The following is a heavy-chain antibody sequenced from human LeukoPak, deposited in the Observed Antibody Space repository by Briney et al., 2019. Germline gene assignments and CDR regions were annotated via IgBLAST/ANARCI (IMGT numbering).Heavy chain of an antibody. J-gene: IGHJ4*02. CDR2: IYYSGST. CDR3: ARHWRVGATIGNFDY. CDR1: GGSISSSSYY. Sequence: PSETLSLTCTASGGSISSSSYYWGWIRQPPGKGLEWIGSIYYSGSTYYNPSLKSRVTISVDTSKNQFSLKLSSVTAADTAVYYCARHWRVGATIGNFDYWGQGTLVTVSS. D-gene: IGHD1-26*01. V-gene: IGHV4-39*01.